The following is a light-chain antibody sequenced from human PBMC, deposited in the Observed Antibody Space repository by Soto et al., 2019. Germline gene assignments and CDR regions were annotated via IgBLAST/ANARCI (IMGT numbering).Light chain of an antibody. Sequence: EIVLTQSTGTLPLSPGERATLSCRASQSVSSSYLAWYQQKPGQAPRLLIYGAFSRATGITDRFSGSESVTDFTLTISRLEPEDVAVYYCQQYGSSPRTFGQGTKVEIK. CDR3: QQYGSSPRT. J-gene: IGKJ1*01. CDR2: GAF. V-gene: IGKV3-20*01. CDR1: QSVSSSY.